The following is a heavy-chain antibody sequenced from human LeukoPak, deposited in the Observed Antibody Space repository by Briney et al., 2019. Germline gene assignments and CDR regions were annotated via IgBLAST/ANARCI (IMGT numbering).Heavy chain of an antibody. D-gene: IGHD6-13*01. CDR3: AAERYSDSCCWFDP. Sequence: SVKVSCKASGFTFRSSTVQWVRQSRGQRLEWIGWIGVGSGSTSYAQELQDRVTITRDMSTGTAYLELSSLRSEDTAVYYCAAERYSDSCCWFDPWGQGTLVTVSS. J-gene: IGHJ5*02. CDR1: GFTFRSST. CDR2: IGVGSGST. V-gene: IGHV1-58*01.